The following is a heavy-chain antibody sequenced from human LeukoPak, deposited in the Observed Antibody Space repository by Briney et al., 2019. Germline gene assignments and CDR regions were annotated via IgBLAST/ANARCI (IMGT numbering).Heavy chain of an antibody. CDR1: GFTVSSNY. CDR2: IYSGGST. D-gene: IGHD6-13*01. V-gene: IGHV3-53*01. Sequence: GGSLRLSCAASGFTVSSNYMSWVRQAPGKGLEWVSVIYSGGSTYYADSVKGRFTISRDNSKNTLYLQMNSLRAEDTAVYYCAKVGLAAAGMLGLRYGMDVWGQGTTVTVSS. J-gene: IGHJ6*02. CDR3: AKVGLAAAGMLGLRYGMDV.